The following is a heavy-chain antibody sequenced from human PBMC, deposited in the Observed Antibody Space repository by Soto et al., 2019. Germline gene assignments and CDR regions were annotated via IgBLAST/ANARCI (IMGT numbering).Heavy chain of an antibody. J-gene: IGHJ4*02. Sequence: AGGALRLSCAASGFTFSSYDMHWVRQATGKGLEWVSAIGTAGDTYYPGSVKGRFTISRENAKNSLYLQMNSLRAGDTAVYYCARGGSYLEGSRLGFDYWGQGTLVTVSS. D-gene: IGHD3-16*01. CDR1: GFTFSSYD. V-gene: IGHV3-13*01. CDR3: ARGGSYLEGSRLGFDY. CDR2: IGTAGDT.